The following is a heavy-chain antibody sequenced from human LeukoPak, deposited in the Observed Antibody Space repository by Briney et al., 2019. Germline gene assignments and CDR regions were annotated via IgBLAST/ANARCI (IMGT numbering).Heavy chain of an antibody. D-gene: IGHD6-25*01. Sequence: GGSLRLSCVASGFTFSTYWMSWVRQAPGKGLEWVANIKHDGSEKFYVDPVKGRFTISRDNAENSLYLQLNSLRDEDTAVYYCARITGIEAAGDYWGQGTLVTVSS. CDR3: ARITGIEAAGDY. CDR2: IKHDGSEK. CDR1: GFTFSTYW. V-gene: IGHV3-7*04. J-gene: IGHJ4*02.